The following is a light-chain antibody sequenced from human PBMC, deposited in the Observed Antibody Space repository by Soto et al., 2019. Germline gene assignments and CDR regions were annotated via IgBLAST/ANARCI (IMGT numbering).Light chain of an antibody. J-gene: IGLJ3*02. CDR1: SSNIGARYD. CDR2: GNS. Sequence: QSALTQPPSVSGAPGQRVTISCTGSSSNIGARYDVHWYQQLPGTAPKLLIYGNSNRPSGVPDRFSGSKSGTSASLAITGLQAEDEADYYCQSYDSSLSGCVFGGGTQLTVL. CDR3: QSYDSSLSGCV. V-gene: IGLV1-40*01.